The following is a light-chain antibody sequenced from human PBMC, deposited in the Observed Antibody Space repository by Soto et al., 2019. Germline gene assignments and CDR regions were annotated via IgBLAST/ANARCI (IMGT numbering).Light chain of an antibody. V-gene: IGKV3-20*01. J-gene: IGKJ1*01. CDR1: QSVSSSN. CDR3: QQYGSSPKWT. CDR2: GAS. Sequence: ETVLKHSQGTLSFSPCERATLCSRALQSVSSSNLAWYQQRPGQAPRLLIYGASSRATGIPDRFSGSGSGTDFTLTISRLEPEDFAVYYCQQYGSSPKWTFGQGTKVDIK.